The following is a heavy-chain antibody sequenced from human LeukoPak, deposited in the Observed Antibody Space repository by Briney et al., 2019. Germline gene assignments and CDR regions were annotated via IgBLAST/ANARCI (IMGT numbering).Heavy chain of an antibody. J-gene: IGHJ4*02. CDR1: GFTFSGSA. V-gene: IGHV3-73*01. D-gene: IGHD4-11*01. Sequence: GGSLRLSCAASGFTFSGSAMHWVRQASGKGLEWVGRIRSKANSYATAYAASVKGRFTISRDDSKNTAYLQINSLKTEDTAVYYCTRQSSLYSAPGDWGQGTLVTVSS. CDR3: TRQSSLYSAPGD. CDR2: IRSKANSYAT.